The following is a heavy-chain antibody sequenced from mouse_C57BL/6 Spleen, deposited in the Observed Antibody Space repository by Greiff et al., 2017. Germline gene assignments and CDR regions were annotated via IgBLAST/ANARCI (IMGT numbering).Heavy chain of an antibody. V-gene: IGHV1-62-2*01. CDR2: FYPGSGSI. CDR1: GYTFTEYT. CDR3: ARHEDFDY. Sequence: VKLQQSGAELVKPGASVKLSCKASGYTFTEYTIHWVKQRSGQGLEWIGWFYPGSGSIKYNEKFKDKAILTADKSSSTVYMELRLTSEDSAVYFCARHEDFDYWGQGTTLTVSS. J-gene: IGHJ2*01.